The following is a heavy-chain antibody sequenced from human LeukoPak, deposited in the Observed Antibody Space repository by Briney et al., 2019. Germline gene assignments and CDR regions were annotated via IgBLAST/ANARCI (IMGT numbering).Heavy chain of an antibody. CDR1: GGSISSYY. CDR2: IYYSGST. V-gene: IGHV4-59*01. D-gene: IGHD3-3*01. Sequence: PSETLSLTGTVSGGSISSYYWSWIRQPPGKGLEWIGYIYYSGSTNYNPSLKSRVTISVDTSKNQFSLKLSSVTAADTAVYYCARVKYYDFWSGYYYYYYGMDVWGQGTTVTVSS. CDR3: ARVKYYDFWSGYYYYYYGMDV. J-gene: IGHJ6*02.